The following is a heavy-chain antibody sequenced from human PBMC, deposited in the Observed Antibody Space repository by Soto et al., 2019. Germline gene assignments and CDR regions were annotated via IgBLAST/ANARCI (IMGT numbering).Heavy chain of an antibody. J-gene: IGHJ4*02. V-gene: IGHV4-34*01. CDR1: GGSFSGYY. CDR3: ARGAGSSLNQRNYFDY. D-gene: IGHD6-13*01. CDR2: INHSGST. Sequence: SETLSLTCAVYGGSFSGYYWSWIRQPPGKGLEWIGEINHSGSTNYNPSLKSRVTISVDTSKNQFSLKLSSVTAADTAVYYCARGAGSSLNQRNYFDYWGQGTLVTVSS.